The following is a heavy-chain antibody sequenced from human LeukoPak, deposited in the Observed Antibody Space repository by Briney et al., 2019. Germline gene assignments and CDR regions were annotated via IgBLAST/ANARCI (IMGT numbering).Heavy chain of an antibody. V-gene: IGHV3-23*01. CDR3: AKDKGWGYSAYDCYGMDV. Sequence: GGSLRLSCAASGFTFSSYAMSWVRQAPGKGLEWVSAISGSGSSTYYADSVKGRFTISRDNSKNTLYLQMNSLRAEDTAVYYCAKDKGWGYSAYDCYGMDVWGQGTTVTVSS. J-gene: IGHJ6*02. CDR1: GFTFSSYA. CDR2: ISGSGSST. D-gene: IGHD1-26*01.